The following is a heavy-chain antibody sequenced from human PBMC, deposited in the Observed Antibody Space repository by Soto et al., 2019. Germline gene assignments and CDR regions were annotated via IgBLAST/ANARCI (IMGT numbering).Heavy chain of an antibody. V-gene: IGHV3-23*01. CDR2: ISGSGDNT. CDR1: GFSFETYG. J-gene: IGHJ5*02. Sequence: EVRLLESGGGLVEPGGSLRLSCTGSGFSFETYGMTWVRQAPGKGLEWVSRISGSGDNTYYADSVKGRFTISRDNARKTVYLQLVSLRAEDTATYYCAKDPYVGWYCSGGTCPITSWGQGTLVIVSS. CDR3: AKDPYVGWYCSGGTCPITS. D-gene: IGHD2-15*01.